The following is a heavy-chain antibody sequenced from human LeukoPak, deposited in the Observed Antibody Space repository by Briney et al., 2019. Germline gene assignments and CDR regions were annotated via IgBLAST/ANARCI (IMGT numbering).Heavy chain of an antibody. J-gene: IGHJ4*02. V-gene: IGHV3-48*03. Sequence: GGSLRLSCAASGFTFSSYVMNWVRQAPGKGLEWVTYISSSGSTIYYADSVKGRFTISRDNAKNSLYLQMNSLRAEDTAVYYCARERRDGYNFYYFDYWGQGTLVTVSS. CDR2: ISSSGSTI. CDR1: GFTFSSYV. D-gene: IGHD5-24*01. CDR3: ARERRDGYNFYYFDY.